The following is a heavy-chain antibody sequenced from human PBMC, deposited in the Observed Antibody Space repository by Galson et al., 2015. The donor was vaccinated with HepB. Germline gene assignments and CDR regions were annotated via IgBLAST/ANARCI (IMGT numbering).Heavy chain of an antibody. CDR1: GYTLTELS. V-gene: IGHV1-24*01. CDR2: FDPEDGET. J-gene: IGHJ4*02. D-gene: IGHD3-22*01. CDR3: ATPPYYYDSSGYHFDY. Sequence: SVKVSCKVSGYTLTELSMHWVRQAPGKGLEWMGGFDPEDGETIYAQKFQGGVTMTEDTSTDTAYMELSSLRSEDTAVYYCATPPYYYDSSGYHFDYWGQGTLVTVSS.